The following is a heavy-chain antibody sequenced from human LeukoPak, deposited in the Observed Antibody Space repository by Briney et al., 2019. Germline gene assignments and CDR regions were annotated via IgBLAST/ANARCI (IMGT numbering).Heavy chain of an antibody. CDR1: GGSISSGSYY. D-gene: IGHD6-13*01. J-gene: IGHJ4*02. CDR3: ARARPKMWYSSSRGSNDY. Sequence: SETLSLTCTVSGGSISSGSYYWSWIRQPAGKGLEWIGRIYTSGSTNYNPSLKSRVTISVDTSKNQFSLKLSSVTAADTAVYYCARARPKMWYSSSRGSNDYWGQGTLVTVSS. V-gene: IGHV4-61*02. CDR2: IYTSGST.